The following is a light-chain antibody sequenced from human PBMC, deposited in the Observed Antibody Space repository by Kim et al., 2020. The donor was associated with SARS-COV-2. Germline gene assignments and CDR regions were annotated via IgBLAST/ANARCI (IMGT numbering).Light chain of an antibody. V-gene: IGKV3-15*01. CDR3: HQYDDWPRS. J-gene: IGKJ2*03. CDR2: GVT. CDR1: QSVSTN. Sequence: EIVLTQSPATLSVYPGESVTLSCRASQSVSTNLAWYHQKPGQSPRLFMYGVTTRAGGIPARFSGSGSETDFNLTISGLQSEDFAVYYCHQYDDWPRSFGQGTKLEI.